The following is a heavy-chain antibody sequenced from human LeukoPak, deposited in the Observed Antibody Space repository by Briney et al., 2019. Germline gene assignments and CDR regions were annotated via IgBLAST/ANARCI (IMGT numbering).Heavy chain of an antibody. CDR2: ISGSGGST. D-gene: IGHD3-22*01. V-gene: IGHV3-23*01. J-gene: IGHJ4*02. CDR3: AKDRLYYYDSSGQILYG. Sequence: PGGSLRLSCAASGSTFSSYAMTWVRQAPGEGLEWVSAISGSGGSTYYADSVKGRFTISRDNSKNTLYLQMNSLRAEDTAVYYCAKDRLYYYDSSGQILYGWGQGTLVTVSS. CDR1: GSTFSSYA.